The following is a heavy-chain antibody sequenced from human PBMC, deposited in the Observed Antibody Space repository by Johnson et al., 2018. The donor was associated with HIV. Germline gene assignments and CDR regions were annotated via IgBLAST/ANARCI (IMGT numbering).Heavy chain of an antibody. J-gene: IGHJ3*02. D-gene: IGHD6-13*01. CDR3: ARDQAYRSSWAFSFDI. V-gene: IGHV3-30*04. CDR1: GFTFSRYA. Sequence: QVQLVESGGGVVQPGRSLRLSCAASGFTFSRYAMHWVRQAPGKGLEWVAVISYDGSFQYYTDSVKGRFTISRDNSKNTVFLQMNSLRSDDTAVYFCARDQAYRSSWAFSFDIWGQGTMVIVSS. CDR2: ISYDGSFQ.